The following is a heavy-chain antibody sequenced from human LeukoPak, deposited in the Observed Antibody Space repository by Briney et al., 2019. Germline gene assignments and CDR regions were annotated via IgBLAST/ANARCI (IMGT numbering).Heavy chain of an antibody. CDR2: ISWNSGSI. CDR1: GFTFDDYA. J-gene: IGHJ4*02. CDR3: AKNAPRLAVAGPFDY. V-gene: IGHV3-9*01. Sequence: PGGSLRLSCAASGFTFDDYAMHWVRQAPGKGLEWVSGISWNSGSIGYADSVKGRFTIPRDNAKNSLYLQMNSLRAENTALYYCAKNAPRLAVAGPFDYWGQETLVTVSP. D-gene: IGHD6-19*01.